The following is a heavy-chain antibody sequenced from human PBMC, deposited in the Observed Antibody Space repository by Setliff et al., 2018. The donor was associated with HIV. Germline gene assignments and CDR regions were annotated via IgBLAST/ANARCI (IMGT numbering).Heavy chain of an antibody. CDR2: ISSSGSTI. CDR1: GFTFGDHY. CDR3: TTDPSPRTKVTAGSEY. D-gene: IGHD4-17*01. Sequence: GGSLRLSCAASGFTFGDHYMSWIRQAPGKGLEWVSYISSSGSTIYYADSVKGRFTISRDNAKNSLYLQMNSLRIDDTAVYYCTTDPSPRTKVTAGSEYWGQGTLVTVSS. V-gene: IGHV3-11*01. J-gene: IGHJ4*02.